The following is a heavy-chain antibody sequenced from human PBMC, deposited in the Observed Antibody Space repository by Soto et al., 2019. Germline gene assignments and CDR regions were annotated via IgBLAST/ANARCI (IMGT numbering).Heavy chain of an antibody. CDR1: GYTFTSYG. V-gene: IGHV1-18*04. CDR3: ARGARGQLVGPSLDAFDI. J-gene: IGHJ3*02. CDR2: ISAYNGNT. Sequence: QVQLVQSGAEVKKPGASVKVSCKASGYTFTSYGISWVRQAPGQGLEWMGWISAYNGNTNYAQKFQGRVTMTRDTSISTAYMELSRLRSDDTAVYYCARGARGQLVGPSLDAFDIWGQGTMVTVSS. D-gene: IGHD6-6*01.